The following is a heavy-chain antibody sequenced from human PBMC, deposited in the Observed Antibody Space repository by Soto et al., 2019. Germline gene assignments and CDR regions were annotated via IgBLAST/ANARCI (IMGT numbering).Heavy chain of an antibody. CDR1: GFTFSNAW. J-gene: IGHJ3*02. Sequence: GGSLRLSCAASGFTFSNAWMNWVRQAPGKGLEWVGRIKSKTDGGTTDYAAPVKGRFTISRDDSKNTLYLQMNSLKTEDTAVYYCTTVHPFLYDYVWGSYRSAGAHLSQTPGPYAFDIWGQGTMVTVSS. V-gene: IGHV3-15*07. CDR3: TTVHPFLYDYVWGSYRSAGAHLSQTPGPYAFDI. D-gene: IGHD3-16*02. CDR2: IKSKTDGGTT.